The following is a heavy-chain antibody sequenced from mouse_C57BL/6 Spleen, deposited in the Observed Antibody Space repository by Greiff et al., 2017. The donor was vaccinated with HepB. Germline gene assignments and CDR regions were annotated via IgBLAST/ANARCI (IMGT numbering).Heavy chain of an antibody. J-gene: IGHJ1*03. Sequence: EVQLQQSGPELVKPGASVKIPCKASGYTFTDYNMDWVKQSHGKSLEWIGDINPNNGGTIYNQKFKGKATLTVDKSSSTAYMQLRSLTSEDTAVYYCARTDYYGSPLYFDVWGTGTTVTVSS. V-gene: IGHV1-18*01. CDR3: ARTDYYGSPLYFDV. CDR2: INPNNGGT. D-gene: IGHD1-1*01. CDR1: GYTFTDYN.